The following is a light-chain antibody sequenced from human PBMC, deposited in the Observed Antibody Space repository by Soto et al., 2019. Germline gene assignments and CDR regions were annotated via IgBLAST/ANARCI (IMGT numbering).Light chain of an antibody. Sequence: QSVLTQPPSGSGVPVQRVTISCTGSSSNIGAGYDVHWYQQLPGTAPKLLIYGNSNRPSGVPDRFSGSKSGTSASLAITGLQAEDEADYYCQSYDSSLSGYVFGTGTKVAV. J-gene: IGLJ1*01. V-gene: IGLV1-40*01. CDR1: SSNIGAGYD. CDR2: GNS. CDR3: QSYDSSLSGYV.